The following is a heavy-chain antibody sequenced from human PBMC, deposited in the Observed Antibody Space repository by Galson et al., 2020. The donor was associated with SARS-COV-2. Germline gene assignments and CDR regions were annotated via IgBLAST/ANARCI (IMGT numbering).Heavy chain of an antibody. V-gene: IGHV3-53*01. Sequence: GGSLRLSCAASGISVSSNYMNWVRQAPGKGLEWVSVIYDTGKTYYADSVKGRFTISRDNSKNTLFLHMNSLRVEDTAVYYCARDPTPLYDSPGGYYMDVWGTGTMVTVSS. CDR2: IYDTGKT. J-gene: IGHJ6*03. CDR3: ARDPTPLYDSPGGYYMDV. D-gene: IGHD3-16*01. CDR1: GISVSSNY.